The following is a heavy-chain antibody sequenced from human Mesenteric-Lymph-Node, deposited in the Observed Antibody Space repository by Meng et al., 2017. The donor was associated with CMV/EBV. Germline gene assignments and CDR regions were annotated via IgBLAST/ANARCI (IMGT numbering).Heavy chain of an antibody. CDR3: ARGSLAGLLDY. D-gene: IGHD6-19*01. V-gene: IGHV1-3*04. Sequence: SCKASGNSLTTYATHWVRQAPGQRLEWMGWINTDNGNTRYSQKFQGRVTITRDTSASTAYMELSSLRSEDTAVYYCARGSLAGLLDYWGQGTLVTVSS. J-gene: IGHJ4*02. CDR2: INTDNGNT. CDR1: GNSLTTYA.